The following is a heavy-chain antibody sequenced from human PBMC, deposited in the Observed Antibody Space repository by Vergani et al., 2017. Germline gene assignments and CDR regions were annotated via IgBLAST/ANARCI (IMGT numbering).Heavy chain of an antibody. CDR2: INHSGST. Sequence: QVQLQQWGAGLLKPSETLSLTCAVYGGSFSGYYWSWIRQPPGKGLEWIGEINHSGSTNYNPSLKSRVTISVDTSKKQFSLKLSSVTAADTAVYYCARVGGEMTLDAFDYWGQGTLVTVSS. CDR1: GGSFSGYY. CDR3: ARVGGEMTLDAFDY. V-gene: IGHV4-34*01. D-gene: IGHD3/OR15-3a*01. J-gene: IGHJ4*02.